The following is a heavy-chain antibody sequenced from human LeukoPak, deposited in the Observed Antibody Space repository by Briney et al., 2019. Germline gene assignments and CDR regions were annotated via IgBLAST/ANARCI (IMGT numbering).Heavy chain of an antibody. Sequence: PSETLSLTCTVSGGSISSYYWSWIRQPPGKGLEWIGYIYYSGSTNYNPSLKSRLTISLDTSKNQFSLKLSSVTAADTAVYYCARVPPLRVLPYSSGWYGAGKNWFDPWGQGTLVTVSS. J-gene: IGHJ5*02. CDR2: IYYSGST. D-gene: IGHD6-19*01. V-gene: IGHV4-59*08. CDR3: ARVPPLRVLPYSSGWYGAGKNWFDP. CDR1: GGSISSYY.